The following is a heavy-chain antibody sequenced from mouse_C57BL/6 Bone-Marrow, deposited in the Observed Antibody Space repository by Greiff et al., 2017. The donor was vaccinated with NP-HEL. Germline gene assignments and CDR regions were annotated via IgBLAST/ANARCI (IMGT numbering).Heavy chain of an antibody. CDR2: IDPANGDT. J-gene: IGHJ3*01. V-gene: IGHV14-4*01. D-gene: IGHD2-1*01. CDR1: GFNIKDDY. Sequence: VQLQQSGAELVRPGASVKLSCTASGFNIKDDYMHWVKQRPEQGLEWIGWIDPANGDTEYASKFQGKATITADTSSNTAYLQLSSLTSEDTAVYYWTTPIYYCNYGGFAYWGQGTLVTVSA. CDR3: TTPIYYCNYGGFAY.